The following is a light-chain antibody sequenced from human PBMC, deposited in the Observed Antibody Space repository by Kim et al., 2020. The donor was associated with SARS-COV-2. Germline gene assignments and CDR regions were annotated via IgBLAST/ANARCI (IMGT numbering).Light chain of an antibody. CDR2: DVR. CDR1: ISPVGGDNY. V-gene: IGLV2-11*01. J-gene: IGLJ2*01. Sequence: SLTIARPAAISPVGGDNYVASYPQHPGATPQRLIFDVRQRPPGVPDPFSGSKSGGTASLTISGVQAEDDADYYCCSSAGSYKVVFGGGTQLTVL. CDR3: CSSAGSYKVV.